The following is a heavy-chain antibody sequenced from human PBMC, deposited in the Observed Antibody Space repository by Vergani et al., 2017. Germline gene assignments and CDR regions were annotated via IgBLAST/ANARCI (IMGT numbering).Heavy chain of an antibody. CDR1: GFSLSTSGMC. Sequence: QVTLRESGPALVKPTQTLTLTCTFSGFSLSTSGMCVSWIRQPPGKALEWLARIDWDDDKYYSTSLKTRLTISKDTSKNQVVLTMTNMDPVDTATYYCARIFKYSYGYAFDYWGQGTLVTVSS. CDR3: ARIFKYSYGYAFDY. CDR2: IDWDDDK. D-gene: IGHD5-18*01. J-gene: IGHJ4*02. V-gene: IGHV2-70*15.